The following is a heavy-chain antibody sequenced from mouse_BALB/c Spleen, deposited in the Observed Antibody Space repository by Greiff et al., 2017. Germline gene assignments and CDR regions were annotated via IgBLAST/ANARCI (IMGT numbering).Heavy chain of an antibody. Sequence: VQLKESGPGLVKPSQSLSLTCSVTGYSITSGYYWNWIRQFPGNKLEWMGYISYDGSNNYNPSLKNRISITRDTSKNQFFLKLNSVTTEDTATYYCARERRAWYFDVWGAGTTVTVSS. CDR2: ISYDGSN. J-gene: IGHJ1*01. D-gene: IGHD3-3*01. V-gene: IGHV3-6*02. CDR1: GYSITSGYY. CDR3: ARERRAWYFDV.